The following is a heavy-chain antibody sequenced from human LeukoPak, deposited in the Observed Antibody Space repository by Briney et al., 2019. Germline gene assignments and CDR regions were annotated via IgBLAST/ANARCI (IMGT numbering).Heavy chain of an antibody. CDR3: ARIVVATAAIPHFDY. CDR2: ISSSSSYI. D-gene: IGHD2-21*02. Sequence: PGGSLRLSCAASGFTFSSYSMNWVRQAPGKGLEWVSSISSSSSYIYYADSVKGRFTISRDNAKNSLYLQMNSLRAEDTAVYYCARIVVATAAIPHFDYWGQGTLVTVSS. V-gene: IGHV3-21*01. CDR1: GFTFSSYS. J-gene: IGHJ4*02.